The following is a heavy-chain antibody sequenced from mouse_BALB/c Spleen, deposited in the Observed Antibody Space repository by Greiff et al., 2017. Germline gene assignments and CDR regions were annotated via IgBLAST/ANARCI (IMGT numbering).Heavy chain of an antibody. CDR2: ISSGSSTI. CDR3: ARDYEDY. V-gene: IGHV5-17*02. D-gene: IGHD2-4*01. CDR1: GFTFSSFG. Sequence: EVNLVESGGGLVQPGGSRKLSCAASGFTFSSFGMHWVRQAPEKGLEWVAYISSGSSTIYYADTVKGRFTISRDNPKNTLFLQMTSLRSEDTAMYYCARDYEDYWGQGTTLTVSS. J-gene: IGHJ2*01.